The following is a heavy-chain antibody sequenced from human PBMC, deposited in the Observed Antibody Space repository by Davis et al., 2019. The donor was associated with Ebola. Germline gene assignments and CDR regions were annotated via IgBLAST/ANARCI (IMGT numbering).Heavy chain of an antibody. CDR3: ARRVSVYYYGMDV. V-gene: IGHV3-23*01. D-gene: IGHD5/OR15-5a*01. CDR1: EFTFSSYT. Sequence: GESLKISCAASEFTFSSYTMGWVRQAPGKGLEWVSGISSSGGSTYYADSVKGRFTISRDNSKNTLYLQMNSLRDEDTAVYYCARRVSVYYYGMDVWGQGTTVTVSS. CDR2: ISSSGGST. J-gene: IGHJ6*02.